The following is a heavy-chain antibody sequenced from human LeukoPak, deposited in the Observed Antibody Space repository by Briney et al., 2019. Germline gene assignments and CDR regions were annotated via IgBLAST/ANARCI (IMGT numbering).Heavy chain of an antibody. CDR3: ARAPRDCGDACYTGYCDN. CDR2: ISGKGTTK. J-gene: IGHJ4*02. Sequence: GGSLRLSCATSGFNFSAYYMNWIRQAPGKGLEWVSSISGKGTTKSYADSVKGRFTVSRDNTEKTVSLQMHSLRDEDTALYYCARAPRDCGDACYTGYCDNWGQGTLVTVSS. D-gene: IGHD2-8*02. V-gene: IGHV3-11*01. CDR1: GFNFSAYY.